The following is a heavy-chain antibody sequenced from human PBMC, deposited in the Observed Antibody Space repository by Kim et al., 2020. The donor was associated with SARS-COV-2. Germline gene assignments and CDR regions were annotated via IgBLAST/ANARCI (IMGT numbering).Heavy chain of an antibody. Sequence: SETLSLTCAVYGGSFSGYYWSWIRQPPGKGLEWIGEINHSGSTNYNPSLKSRVTISVDTSKNQFSLKLSSVTAADTAVYYCARAWGAHHFDYWGQGTLVTVSS. D-gene: IGHD7-27*01. J-gene: IGHJ4*02. CDR2: INHSGST. CDR1: GGSFSGYY. CDR3: ARAWGAHHFDY. V-gene: IGHV4-34*01.